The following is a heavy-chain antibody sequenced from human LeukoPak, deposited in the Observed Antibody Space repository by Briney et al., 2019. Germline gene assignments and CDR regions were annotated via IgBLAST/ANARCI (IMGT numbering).Heavy chain of an antibody. Sequence: GGSLRLSCEVSGFTFSDSWMHWVRHTPGKGLVWVSRMYGDMSDISYADSVKGRFTISRDNAKNTVYLQMNCLRGEDTAVYYCARDLGLRGSTWGQGTLVTVSS. V-gene: IGHV3-74*01. CDR3: ARDLGLRGST. J-gene: IGHJ5*02. CDR2: MYGDMSDI. D-gene: IGHD4-23*01. CDR1: GFTFSDSW.